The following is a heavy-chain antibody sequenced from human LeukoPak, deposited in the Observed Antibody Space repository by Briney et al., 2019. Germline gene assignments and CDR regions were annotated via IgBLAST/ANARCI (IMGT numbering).Heavy chain of an antibody. D-gene: IGHD2-8*02. CDR2: LNEDGGYT. CDR1: GFTFNIYA. CDR3: ATDVGQLWLCFDR. V-gene: IGHV3-23*01. Sequence: HSGGSLRLSCAASGFTFNIYAMSWVRQAPGKGLAWVSGLNEDGGYTYYADSVKGRFTISRDNSENTLYLQMSSLRAEDTAIYYCATDVGQLWLCFDRWGQGTLVTVSS. J-gene: IGHJ4*02.